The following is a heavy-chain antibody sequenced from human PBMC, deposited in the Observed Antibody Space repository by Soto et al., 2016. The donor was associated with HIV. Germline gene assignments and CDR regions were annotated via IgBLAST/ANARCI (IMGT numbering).Heavy chain of an antibody. V-gene: IGHV3-15*01. Sequence: EVQLVESGGGLVKPGESLRLSCAASGFTFNNAWMSWVRQAPGKGLEWVGRIQSKSDGGTTDYAAFVKGRFTISRDDSKNTLHMDIQTLKTEDAGVYYCSTGFSRRWADYWGQGTLVIVSS. D-gene: IGHD3-16*01. J-gene: IGHJ4*02. CDR2: IQSKSDGGTT. CDR3: STGFSRRWADY. CDR1: GFTFNNAW.